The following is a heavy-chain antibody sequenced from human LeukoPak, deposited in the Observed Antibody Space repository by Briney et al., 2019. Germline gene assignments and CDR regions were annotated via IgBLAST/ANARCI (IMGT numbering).Heavy chain of an antibody. J-gene: IGHJ6*03. V-gene: IGHV3-23*01. D-gene: IGHD1-26*01. CDR1: GFTFSSYT. CDR2: ISGSGSST. Sequence: GGSLRLSCAASGFTFSSYTMSWVRQAPGKGLDWVSAISGSGSSTYYADSVRGRFTISRVNSKKTLYLQMNSLRAEDTAVYYCAKGPVVGLGYYYYYMDVWGKGTTVTVSS. CDR3: AKGPVVGLGYYYYYMDV.